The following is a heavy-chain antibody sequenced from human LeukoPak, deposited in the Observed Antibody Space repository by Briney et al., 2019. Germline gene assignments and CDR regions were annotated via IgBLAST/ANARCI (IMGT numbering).Heavy chain of an antibody. J-gene: IGHJ4*02. CDR2: IHYTGST. Sequence: SETLSLTCTVSGGSINSYYWSWIRQPPGKGLECIGYIHYTGSTNYNPSLKSRVTISVDTSKNQFSLKLSSVTAADTAVYYCARGRALFDWGQGTLVTVSS. D-gene: IGHD2-21*01. CDR3: ARGRALFD. V-gene: IGHV4-59*12. CDR1: GGSINSYY.